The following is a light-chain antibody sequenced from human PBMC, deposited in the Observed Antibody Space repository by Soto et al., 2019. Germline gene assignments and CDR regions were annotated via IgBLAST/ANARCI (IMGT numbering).Light chain of an antibody. CDR2: WAS. CDR1: QSILYRSNNKNY. Sequence: DIVMTQSPDSLAASLGERATINCKSSQSILYRSNNKNYLAWYQQKPGQPPKLLIYWASTRESGVPDRFSGSGSGTDFTLTISSLQAEDVAVYYCQQYYGTPLTFGGWTKVEIK. CDR3: QQYYGTPLT. V-gene: IGKV4-1*01. J-gene: IGKJ4*01.